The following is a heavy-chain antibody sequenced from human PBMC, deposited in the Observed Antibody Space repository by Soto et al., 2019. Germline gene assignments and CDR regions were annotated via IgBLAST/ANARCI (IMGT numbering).Heavy chain of an antibody. CDR2: IHYSGST. V-gene: IGHV4-59*01. J-gene: IGHJ4*02. Sequence: SETLSLTCTVSGDSISTFYWSWIRQPPGKGLEWIGYIHYSGSTNYNPSLKSQVIISVDTSKNQFSLKLSSVTAADTAVYFCARVRSNLFDYWGQGTLVTVPS. CDR3: ARVRSNLFDY. D-gene: IGHD3-3*01. CDR1: GDSISTFY.